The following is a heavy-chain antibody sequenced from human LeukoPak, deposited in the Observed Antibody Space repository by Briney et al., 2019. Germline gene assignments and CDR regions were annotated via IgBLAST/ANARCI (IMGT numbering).Heavy chain of an antibody. V-gene: IGHV3-33*01. D-gene: IGHD5-12*01. Sequence: PGGSLRLSCAASGFTFSSYGMHWVRQAPGKGLEWVAVIWYDGSNKYYADSVKGRFTISRDNSKNTLYLQMNSLRAEDTAVYYCARDSGGYDFGPFDYWGQGTLVTVSS. J-gene: IGHJ4*02. CDR2: IWYDGSNK. CDR1: GFTFSSYG. CDR3: ARDSGGYDFGPFDY.